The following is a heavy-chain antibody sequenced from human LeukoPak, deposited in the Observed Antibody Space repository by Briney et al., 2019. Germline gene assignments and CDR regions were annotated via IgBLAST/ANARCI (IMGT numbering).Heavy chain of an antibody. V-gene: IGHV3-21*01. Sequence: GGSLRLSCAASGFTFSSYSMNWVRQAPGKGLEWVSSISSSSSYIYYADSVKGRFTISRDNAKNSLYLQMNSLRAEDTAVYHCARPTRYCSGGSCMDYWGQGTLVTVSS. CDR2: ISSSSSYI. D-gene: IGHD2-15*01. CDR3: ARPTRYCSGGSCMDY. J-gene: IGHJ4*02. CDR1: GFTFSSYS.